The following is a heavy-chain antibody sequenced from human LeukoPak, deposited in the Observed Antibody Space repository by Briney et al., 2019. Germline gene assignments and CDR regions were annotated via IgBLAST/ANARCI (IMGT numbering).Heavy chain of an antibody. CDR2: IYYSGST. V-gene: IGHV4-59*01. D-gene: IGHD5-18*01. CDR3: ARDLGPGGSTAMVTWNY. J-gene: IGHJ4*02. Sequence: PSETMSLTCTVSGGSISSYYWSWIRQPPGKGLEWIGYIYYSGSTNYNPSLKSRVTISVDTSKNQFSLKLSSVTAADTAVYYCARDLGPGGSTAMVTWNYWGQGTLVTVSP. CDR1: GGSISSYY.